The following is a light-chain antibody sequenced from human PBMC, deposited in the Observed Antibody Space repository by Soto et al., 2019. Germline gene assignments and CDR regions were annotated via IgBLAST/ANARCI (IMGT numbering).Light chain of an antibody. CDR2: SNN. CDR3: AAWDDSLNGPV. Sequence: QSVLTQPPSASGTPGQRVTISCSGSSSNIGSNTVNWYQQLPGTAPKVLIQSNNQRPSGVPDRFSGSKSGTSASLAISGLQSEDEADYYCAAWDDSLNGPVFGGGTQLTVL. V-gene: IGLV1-44*01. J-gene: IGLJ2*01. CDR1: SSNIGSNT.